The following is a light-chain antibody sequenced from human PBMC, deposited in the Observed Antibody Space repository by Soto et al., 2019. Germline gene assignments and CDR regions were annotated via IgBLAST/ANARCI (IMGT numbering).Light chain of an antibody. CDR1: QSVSSN. J-gene: IGKJ1*01. Sequence: EIVMTQSPATLSVSPGERATLSCRASQSVSSNLAWYQQKPGRAPRLLIYGASTRATGTPDRFSGSGSGTDFTLTINRLEPEDFALYYCQQYGSSPPTFGQGTKVDIK. CDR2: GAS. V-gene: IGKV3-20*01. CDR3: QQYGSSPPT.